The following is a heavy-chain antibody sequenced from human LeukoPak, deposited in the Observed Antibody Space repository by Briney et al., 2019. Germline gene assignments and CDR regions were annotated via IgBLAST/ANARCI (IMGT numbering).Heavy chain of an antibody. CDR3: AREAYSSGWYYFDY. J-gene: IGHJ4*02. CDR1: GGTFSSYA. V-gene: IGHV1-69*05. Sequence: GASVKVSCKASGGTFSSYAISWVRQAPGQGLEWMGRIIPMFYTTNYAQKFQGRITITTDESTSTAYMELSSLKSEDTALYYCAREAYSSGWYYFDYWGQGTLVTVPS. D-gene: IGHD6-19*01. CDR2: IIPMFYTT.